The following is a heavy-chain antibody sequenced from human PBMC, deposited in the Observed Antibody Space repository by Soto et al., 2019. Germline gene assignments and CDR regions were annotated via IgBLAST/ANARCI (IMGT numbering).Heavy chain of an antibody. CDR2: INPGNGNT. Sequence: VQLAQSGPEVKKPGASVKVSCKASGYIFSSFAMHWVRQAPGQRLEWMGWINPGNGNTKYSQKFQGRVAITRDTSANIVYMELSSLRSEDTAVYYCARVRGNCGGDCHYYGLDVWGQGTTVTVSS. CDR3: ARVRGNCGGDCHYYGLDV. V-gene: IGHV1-3*01. CDR1: GYIFSSFA. D-gene: IGHD2-21*02. J-gene: IGHJ6*02.